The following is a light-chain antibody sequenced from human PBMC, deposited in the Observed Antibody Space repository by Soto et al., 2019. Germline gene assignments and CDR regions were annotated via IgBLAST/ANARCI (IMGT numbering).Light chain of an antibody. J-gene: IGKJ2*01. CDR3: QQYHKWPPQYT. CDR2: GAS. CDR1: QSVDSN. V-gene: IGKV3-15*01. Sequence: EIVMTQSPASLSVSPGDGATLSCRASQSVDSNVAWYQQKPGQGPRLLIHGASTRAVGVPARFSGSGSGTDFTLTINSLQSEDFAGYYCQQYHKWPPQYTLGQGTKLLIK.